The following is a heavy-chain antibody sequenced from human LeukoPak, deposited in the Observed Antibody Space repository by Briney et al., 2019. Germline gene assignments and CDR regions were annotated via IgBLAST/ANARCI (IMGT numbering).Heavy chain of an antibody. CDR3: ARVPSCGGDCFHFDY. CDR2: IYDSGST. V-gene: IGHV4-39*07. D-gene: IGHD2-21*02. J-gene: IGHJ4*02. CDR1: GGSIRSSYYY. Sequence: SETLSLTCTVSGGSIRSSYYYWGWIRQPPGKGLEWIGSIYDSGSTYYNPSLKSRVTISVDTSKNQFSLKLSSVTAADTAVYYCARVPSCGGDCFHFDYWGQGTLVTVSS.